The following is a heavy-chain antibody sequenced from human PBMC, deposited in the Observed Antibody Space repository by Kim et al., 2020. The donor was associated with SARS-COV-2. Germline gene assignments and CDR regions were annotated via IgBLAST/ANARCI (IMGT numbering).Heavy chain of an antibody. CDR1: GYTLTELS. CDR2: FDPEDGET. V-gene: IGHV1-24*01. D-gene: IGHD2-2*01. Sequence: ASVKVSCKVSGYTLTELSMHWVRQAPGKGLEWMGGFDPEDGETIYAQKFQGRVTMTEDTSTDTAYMELSSLRSEDTAVYYCATVGYCSSTSCQEDYYYYGMDVWGQGTTVTLSS. CDR3: ATVGYCSSTSCQEDYYYYGMDV. J-gene: IGHJ6*02.